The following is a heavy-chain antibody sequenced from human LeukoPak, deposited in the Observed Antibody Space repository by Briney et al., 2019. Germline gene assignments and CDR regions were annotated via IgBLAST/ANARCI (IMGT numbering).Heavy chain of an antibody. J-gene: IGHJ4*02. CDR3: AKGGSSSWFFDY. Sequence: GGSLRLSCAASGFTFSSYGMHWVRQAPGKGLEWVAVISYDGGNKYYADSVKGRFTISRDNSKNTLYLQMNSLRAEDTAVYYCAKGGSSSWFFDYWGQGTLVTVSS. V-gene: IGHV3-30*18. D-gene: IGHD6-13*01. CDR2: ISYDGGNK. CDR1: GFTFSSYG.